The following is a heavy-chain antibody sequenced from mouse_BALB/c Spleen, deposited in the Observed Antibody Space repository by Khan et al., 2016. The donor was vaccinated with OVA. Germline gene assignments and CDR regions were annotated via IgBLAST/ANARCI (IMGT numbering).Heavy chain of an antibody. V-gene: IGHV9-3-1*01. CDR1: GYTYTNYG. CDR2: INTYTGEP. J-gene: IGHJ1*01. D-gene: IGHD6-1*01. Sequence: QIQLVQSGPELKKPGETVKISCKASGYTYTNYGMNWVKQAPGKGLKWMGWINTYTGEPTYADDFKGRFAFSLETSANTAYLQINNLKNEDTANSFCARSASYWFFDVWGAGTTVTVSS. CDR3: ARSASYWFFDV.